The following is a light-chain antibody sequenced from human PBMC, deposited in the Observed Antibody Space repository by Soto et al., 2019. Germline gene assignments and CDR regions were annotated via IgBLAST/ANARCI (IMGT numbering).Light chain of an antibody. CDR3: QQYYSTPPN. J-gene: IGKJ2*01. V-gene: IGKV4-1*01. CDR2: WAS. Sequence: DTVMTQSPDSLPVSLGERATINCEFSQMVLYSSTNENYLAWYQEKPGQHPKLLIYWASTRESGVPDRFSVIGSETDFTLTINSLQAEDVAVYYCQQYYSTPPNFGQGTKLPIK. CDR1: QMVLYSSTNENY.